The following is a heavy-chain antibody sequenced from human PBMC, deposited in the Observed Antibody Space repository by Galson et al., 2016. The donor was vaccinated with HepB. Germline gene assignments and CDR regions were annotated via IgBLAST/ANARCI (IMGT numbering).Heavy chain of an antibody. CDR1: GFTFSRSW. J-gene: IGHJ5*02. D-gene: IGHD4-23*01. V-gene: IGHV3-7*01. CDR2: VSQDGSEK. Sequence: SLRLSCAASGFTFSRSWMTWVRQAPGKGLEWVAIVSQDGSEKNYMDSVKGRFTSSRDNAKNSLYLQLNSLRVEDTAVYYCVRDPYGGNGAWGQGTLVTVSS. CDR3: VRDPYGGNGA.